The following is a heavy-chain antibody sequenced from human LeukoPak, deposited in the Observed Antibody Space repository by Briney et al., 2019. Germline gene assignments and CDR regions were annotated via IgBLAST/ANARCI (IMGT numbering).Heavy chain of an antibody. CDR2: IIPIFGIA. D-gene: IGHD3-22*01. CDR3: ARDQDYDSSGPSWFDP. Sequence: GASVKVSCAASGGTFSSYAISWVRQAPGQRLEWMGRIIPIFGIANYAQKFQGRVTITADKSTSTAYMELSSLRSEDTAVYYCARDQDYDSSGPSWFDPWGQRTLVTVSS. J-gene: IGHJ5*02. CDR1: GGTFSSYA. V-gene: IGHV1-69*04.